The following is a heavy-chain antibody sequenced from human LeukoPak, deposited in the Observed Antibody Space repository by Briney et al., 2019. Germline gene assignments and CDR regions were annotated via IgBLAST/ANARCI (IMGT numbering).Heavy chain of an antibody. Sequence: GASVKVSCKASGYTSTSYGISWVRQAPGQGLEWMGWISAYNGNTNYAQKLQGRVTMTTDTSTSTAYMELRSLRSDDTAVYYCARSARKYCSSTSCYGHWFDPWGQGTLVTVSS. CDR1: GYTSTSYG. CDR3: ARSARKYCSSTSCYGHWFDP. CDR2: ISAYNGNT. D-gene: IGHD2-2*01. J-gene: IGHJ5*02. V-gene: IGHV1-18*01.